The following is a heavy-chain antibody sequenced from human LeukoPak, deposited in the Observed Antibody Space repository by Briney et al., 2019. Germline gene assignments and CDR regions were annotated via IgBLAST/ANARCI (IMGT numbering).Heavy chain of an antibody. J-gene: IGHJ4*02. CDR2: INPKTGAT. V-gene: IGHV1-2*02. CDR1: EYNFRSYY. D-gene: IGHD3-22*01. Sequence: VASVKVSCKASEYNFRSYYIHWVRQAPGQGLEWVGWINPKTGATKYAQNFQGRVAMTRDRPITTVYMEVSRLRFDDTAVYACARGATLTYYYDSSGFYSFDYWGQGTQVTVSS. CDR3: ARGATLTYYYDSSGFYSFDY.